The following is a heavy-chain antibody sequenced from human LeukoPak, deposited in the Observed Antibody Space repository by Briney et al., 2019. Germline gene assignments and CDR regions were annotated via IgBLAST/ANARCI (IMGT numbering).Heavy chain of an antibody. CDR2: MNPNSGNT. D-gene: IGHD1-14*01. J-gene: IGHJ5*02. CDR3: ARAKIRTRNWFDP. Sequence: GASVKVSCKASGYTFTSYGINWVRQAAGQGLEWMGWMNPNSGNTGYAQRFQGRVTITRNTSISTAYMELSSLRSEDTAVYYCARAKIRTRNWFDPWGQGTLVTVSS. CDR1: GYTFTSYG. V-gene: IGHV1-8*03.